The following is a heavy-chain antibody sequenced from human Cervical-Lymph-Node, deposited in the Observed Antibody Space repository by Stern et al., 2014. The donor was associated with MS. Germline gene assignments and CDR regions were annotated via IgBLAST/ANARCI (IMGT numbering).Heavy chain of an antibody. J-gene: IGHJ3*02. V-gene: IGHV3-30*04. CDR2: ISYDGRSK. CDR1: GFTFTSYA. CDR3: ARDRNADI. Sequence: QVQLVESGGGVVQPGRSLRLSCAASGFTFTSYAMHWVRQAPGKGLEWVAVISYDGRSKSFADSVKGRFTISRDNSKNTLYLQMNSLRAEDTAVYYCARDRNADIWGQGTMVTVSS.